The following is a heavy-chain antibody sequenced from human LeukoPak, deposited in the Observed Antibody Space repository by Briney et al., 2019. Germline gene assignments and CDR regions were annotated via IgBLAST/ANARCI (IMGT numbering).Heavy chain of an antibody. CDR1: GYTFTGYY. J-gene: IGHJ4*02. CDR2: LNPNSGGT. D-gene: IGHD3-22*01. CDR3: ARDINDSSGYYIDY. Sequence: ASVKVSCMATGYTFTGYYMHWVRQAPGQGLDGMGWLNPNSGGTNYAQKFQGRVTMTRDTSISTAYMELSRLRSDDTAVYYCARDINDSSGYYIDYWGQGTLVTVSS. V-gene: IGHV1-2*02.